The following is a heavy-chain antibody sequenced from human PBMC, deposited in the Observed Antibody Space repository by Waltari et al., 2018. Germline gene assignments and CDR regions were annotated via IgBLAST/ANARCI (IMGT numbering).Heavy chain of an antibody. J-gene: IGHJ4*02. CDR2: IKSKADGETT. D-gene: IGHD5-12*01. CDR3: TTHATSGF. CDR1: GISFSKAW. V-gene: IGHV3-15*01. Sequence: EAQLVASGGGLVKPGGSLSISCGPSGISFSKAWMNWVRQAPGKGLEWVGRIKSKADGETTDYAAPVKGRFTISRDDSENMAYLQMNSLKTEDTAVYYCTTHATSGFWGQGTLVTVSS.